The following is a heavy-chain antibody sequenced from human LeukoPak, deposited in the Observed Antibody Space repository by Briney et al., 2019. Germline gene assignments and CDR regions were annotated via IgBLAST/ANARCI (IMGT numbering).Heavy chain of an antibody. V-gene: IGHV4-61*02. CDR3: ARASDRQKTTVTTRYYYYYYMDV. Sequence: TPSETLSLTCTVSGGSISSGSYYWSWIRQPAGKGLEWIGRIYTSGSTNYNPSLKSRVTISVDTSKNQFSLKLSSVTAADTAVYYCARASDRQKTTVTTRYYYYYYMDVWGKGTTVTISS. D-gene: IGHD4-17*01. J-gene: IGHJ6*03. CDR1: GGSISSGSYY. CDR2: IYTSGST.